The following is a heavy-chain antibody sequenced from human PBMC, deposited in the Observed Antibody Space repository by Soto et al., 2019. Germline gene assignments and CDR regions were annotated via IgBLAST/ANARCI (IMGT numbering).Heavy chain of an antibody. CDR3: ARDRTDSGYYTNWLDP. CDR2: IIPIFGTT. D-gene: IGHD3-22*01. V-gene: IGHV1-69*06. J-gene: IGHJ5*02. Sequence: SVKVSCKASGGTFGSDAITWVRQAPGQGLEWVGRIIPIFGTTNYAQNLQGRVTISADKSALTSYMELHSLTSDDTALYYCARDRTDSGYYTNWLDPWGQGTQVTSPQ. CDR1: GGTFGSDA.